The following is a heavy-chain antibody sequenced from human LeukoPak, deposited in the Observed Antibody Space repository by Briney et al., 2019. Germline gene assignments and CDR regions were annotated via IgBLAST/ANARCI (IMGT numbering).Heavy chain of an antibody. CDR2: ISYDGNDN. V-gene: IGHV3-30*04. Sequence: GRSLRLSCGASGFTFSRIAMHWVRQAPGKGLEWVAVISYDGNDNYYADSVKGRFTISRDNSKNTLYLQMNSLRAEDTAVYYCARLRYSDYWGQGTLVTVSS. CDR1: GFTFSRIA. J-gene: IGHJ4*02. D-gene: IGHD2-21*01. CDR3: ARLRYSDY.